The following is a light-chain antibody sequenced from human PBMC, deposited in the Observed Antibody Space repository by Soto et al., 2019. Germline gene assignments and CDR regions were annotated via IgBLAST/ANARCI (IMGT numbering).Light chain of an antibody. CDR2: WSS. CDR1: QSVLHSSNGNNY. V-gene: IGKV4-1*01. Sequence: DIEMTQSPDSLSVSLGERATINCRSSQSVLHSSNGNNYIAWYQQKPGQPPKLLIYWSSTRESGVPDRFIGSGSGTDFTLTVSSLQAEDVAVYYCQQYYSIPLTFGGGTKVEIK. CDR3: QQYYSIPLT. J-gene: IGKJ4*01.